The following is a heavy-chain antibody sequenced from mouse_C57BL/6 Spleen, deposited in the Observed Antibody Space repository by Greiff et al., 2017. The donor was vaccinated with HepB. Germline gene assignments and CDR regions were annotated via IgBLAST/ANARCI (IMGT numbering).Heavy chain of an antibody. Sequence: EVKLMESGAELVKPGASVKLSCTASGFNIKDYYMHWVKQRTEQGLEWIGRIDPEDGETKYAPKFQGKATITADTSSNTAYLQRSSLTSEDTAVYYCARDYGSSYGWYFDVWGTGTTVTVSS. J-gene: IGHJ1*03. CDR2: IDPEDGET. V-gene: IGHV14-2*01. CDR1: GFNIKDYY. CDR3: ARDYGSSYGWYFDV. D-gene: IGHD1-1*01.